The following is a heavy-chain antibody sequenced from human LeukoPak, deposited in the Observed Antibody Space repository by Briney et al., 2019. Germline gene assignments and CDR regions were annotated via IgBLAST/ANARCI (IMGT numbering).Heavy chain of an antibody. D-gene: IGHD3-10*01. CDR1: GFTFSNYA. CDR2: ITGSGVTT. Sequence: PGGSLRLSCAASGFTFSNYAMSWVRQVPGKGLEWVSAITGSGVTTYYADSVKGRFTIFRDNSENTLYLQMDSLRAEDTAVYYCAKDYGSGSPNYFDYWGQGTLVTVSS. CDR3: AKDYGSGSPNYFDY. V-gene: IGHV3-23*01. J-gene: IGHJ4*02.